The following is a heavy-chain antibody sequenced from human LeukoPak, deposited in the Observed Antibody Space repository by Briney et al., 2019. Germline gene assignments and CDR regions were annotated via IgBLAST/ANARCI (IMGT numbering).Heavy chain of an antibody. V-gene: IGHV1-18*01. CDR2: ISAYNGIP. CDR3: ARDHSGFHFDY. J-gene: IGHJ4*02. CDR1: GYTFTSYH. Sequence: GASVKVSCKASGYTFTSYHIAWVRQAPGRGLEWMGWISAYNGIPKYAEKLQGRITMTIDTSTSTAYMELRSLRSDDTAVYYCARDHSGFHFDYWGQGTLVTVSS. D-gene: IGHD3-10*01.